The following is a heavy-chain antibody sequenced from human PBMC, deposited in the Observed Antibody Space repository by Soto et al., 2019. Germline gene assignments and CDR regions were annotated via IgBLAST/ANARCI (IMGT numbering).Heavy chain of an antibody. CDR1: GGSIRTYY. J-gene: IGHJ5*02. Sequence: SETLSLTCTVSGGSIRTYYWSWIRQPPGKGLEWIGYIYHSGSTYYNPSLKSRVTISVDRSKNQFSLKLSSVTAADTAVYYCARTRGYCSGGSCYFNWFDPWGQGTLVTVSS. V-gene: IGHV4-59*12. CDR2: IYHSGST. CDR3: ARTRGYCSGGSCYFNWFDP. D-gene: IGHD2-15*01.